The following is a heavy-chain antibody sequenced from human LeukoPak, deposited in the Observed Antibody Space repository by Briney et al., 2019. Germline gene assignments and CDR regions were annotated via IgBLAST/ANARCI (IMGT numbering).Heavy chain of an antibody. J-gene: IGHJ4*02. CDR1: GFTFSSYS. D-gene: IGHD1-26*01. CDR3: AREGKYSGSYYTANYYFDY. V-gene: IGHV3-21*01. Sequence: GGSLRLSCAASGFTFSSYSMNWVRQAPGKGLEWVSSISSSSSYIYYADSVKGRFTISRDNAKNSLYLQMNSLRAEDTAVYYCAREGKYSGSYYTANYYFDYWGQGTLVTVSS. CDR2: ISSSSSYI.